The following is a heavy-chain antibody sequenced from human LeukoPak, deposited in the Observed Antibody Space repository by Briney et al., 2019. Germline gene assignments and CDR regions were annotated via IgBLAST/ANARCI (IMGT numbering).Heavy chain of an antibody. Sequence: ASVKVSCKASGYTFTSYGISWVRQAPGQGLEWMGWISAYNGNTNYAQKLQGRVTMTTDTSTSTAYMELRSLRSDDTAVYYCARVGQNLITIFGVVTSHHFDYWGQGTLVTVSS. CDR2: ISAYNGNT. V-gene: IGHV1-18*01. J-gene: IGHJ4*02. CDR3: ARVGQNLITIFGVVTSHHFDY. CDR1: GYTFTSYG. D-gene: IGHD3-3*01.